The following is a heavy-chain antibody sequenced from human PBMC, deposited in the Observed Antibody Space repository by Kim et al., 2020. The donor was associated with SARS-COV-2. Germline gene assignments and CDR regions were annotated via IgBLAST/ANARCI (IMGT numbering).Heavy chain of an antibody. CDR1: GGSISSSSYY. Sequence: SETLSLTCTVSGGSISSSSYYWGWIRQPPGKGLEWIGSIYYSGSTYYNPSLKSRVTISVDTSKNQFSLKLSSVTAADTAVYYCAREVGPCSGGSCYHYYYYYGMDVWGQGTTVTVSS. CDR2: IYYSGST. J-gene: IGHJ6*02. D-gene: IGHD2-15*01. V-gene: IGHV4-39*02. CDR3: AREVGPCSGGSCYHYYYYYGMDV.